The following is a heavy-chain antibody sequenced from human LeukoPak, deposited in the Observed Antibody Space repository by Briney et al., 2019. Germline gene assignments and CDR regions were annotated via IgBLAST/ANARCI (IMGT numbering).Heavy chain of an antibody. D-gene: IGHD6-13*01. CDR3: ARESSWYHHFDY. V-gene: IGHV4-34*01. J-gene: IGHJ4*02. Sequence: SETPSLTCAVYGGSFSGYYWSWIRQPPGKGLEWIGEINHSGSTNYNPSLKSRVTISVDTSKNQFSLKLSSVTAADTAVYYCARESSWYHHFDYWGQGTLVTVSS. CDR2: INHSGST. CDR1: GGSFSGYY.